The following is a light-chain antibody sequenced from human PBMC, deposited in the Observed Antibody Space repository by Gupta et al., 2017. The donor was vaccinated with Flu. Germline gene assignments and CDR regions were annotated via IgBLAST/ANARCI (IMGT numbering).Light chain of an antibody. J-gene: IGKJ1*01. CDR2: DAS. CDR3: QQDHRPPWT. CDR1: QEINKY. Sequence: PSSLSASVGDRVTISCQASQEINKYVNWYQQRAGRAPKLLISDASTLEGGVPSRFSGSGSGTQFTLNITGLKSEDFATYYCQQDHRPPWTFGQGTKVGVK. V-gene: IGKV1-33*01.